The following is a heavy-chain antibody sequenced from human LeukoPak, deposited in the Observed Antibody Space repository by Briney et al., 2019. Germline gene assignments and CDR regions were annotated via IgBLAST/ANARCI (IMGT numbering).Heavy chain of an antibody. J-gene: IGHJ6*03. CDR3: ARVQYSSSSTVYYYYMDV. Sequence: ASVKVSCKASGYTFTGYYMHWVRQAPGQGLEWMGGIIPIFGTANYAQKFQGRVTITTDESTSTAYMELSSLRSEDTAVYYCARVQYSSSSTVYYYYMDVWGKGTTVTVSS. CDR1: GYTFTGYY. CDR2: IIPIFGTA. V-gene: IGHV1-69*05. D-gene: IGHD6-6*01.